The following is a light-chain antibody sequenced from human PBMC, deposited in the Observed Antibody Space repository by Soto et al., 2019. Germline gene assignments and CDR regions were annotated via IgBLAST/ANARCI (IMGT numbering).Light chain of an antibody. Sequence: QSALTQPASVSGSPGQSITISCTGTSSDVGGYNYVSWYQQHPGKAPKLMIYEVSNRPSGVSNRFSGSKSGTPASLTISGLQADDEAYYYCCSYTSSSSGVFGGGTKVTVL. CDR1: SSDVGGYNY. V-gene: IGLV2-14*01. J-gene: IGLJ3*02. CDR3: CSYTSSSSGV. CDR2: EVS.